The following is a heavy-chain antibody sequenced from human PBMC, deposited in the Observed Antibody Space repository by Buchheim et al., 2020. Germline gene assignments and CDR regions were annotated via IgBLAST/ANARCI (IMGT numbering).Heavy chain of an antibody. CDR2: ISSSSSYI. CDR3: ARDLYDFWSGYYITYYYYYMDV. Sequence: EVQLVESGGGLVKPGGSLRLSCAASGFTFSSYSMNWVRQAPGKGLEWVSSISSSSSYIYYADSVKGRFTISRDNAKNSLYLQMNSLRAEDTAVYYCARDLYDFWSGYYITYYYYYMDVWGKGTT. CDR1: GFTFSSYS. J-gene: IGHJ6*03. D-gene: IGHD3-3*01. V-gene: IGHV3-21*01.